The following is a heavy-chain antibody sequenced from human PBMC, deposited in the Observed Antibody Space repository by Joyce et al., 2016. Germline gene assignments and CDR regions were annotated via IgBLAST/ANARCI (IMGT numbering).Heavy chain of an antibody. CDR1: GFTFSNYG. CDR3: ARALGWDSNSCHDY. Sequence: VQLVASGGGVVQPGRSLRLSCAASGFTFSNYGMHWVRQAPGKGVEWVAVISYDVSNKYYLDSGKGRFTISRDNSKNTLYLQMNSLRPEDTAVYYCARALGWDSNSCHDYWGQGTLVTVSS. J-gene: IGHJ4*02. CDR2: ISYDVSNK. V-gene: IGHV3-30*03. D-gene: IGHD6-13*01.